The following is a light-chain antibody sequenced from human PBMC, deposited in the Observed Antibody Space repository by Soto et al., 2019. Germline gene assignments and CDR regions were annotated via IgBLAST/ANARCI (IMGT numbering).Light chain of an antibody. Sequence: ILVTQSPGTLSLSPGERATLSCRASQSVSSSYLAWYQQKPGQAPRLLIYGASSRATGIPDRFSGSGSGTDFTLTISRLEPEDFAVYYCQQYGSSLSITFGQGTRLEI. CDR2: GAS. CDR1: QSVSSSY. V-gene: IGKV3-20*01. CDR3: QQYGSSLSIT. J-gene: IGKJ5*01.